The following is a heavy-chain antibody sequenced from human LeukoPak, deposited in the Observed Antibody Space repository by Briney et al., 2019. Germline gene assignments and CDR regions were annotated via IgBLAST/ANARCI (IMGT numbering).Heavy chain of an antibody. D-gene: IGHD3-22*01. CDR1: GFTFSSYW. CDR3: CYDSSGYYLEAFDI. V-gene: IGHV3-74*01. J-gene: IGHJ3*02. CDR2: INSDGSST. Sequence: GGSLRLSCAASGFTFSSYWMHWVRQAPGKGLVWVSRINSDGSSTSYADSVKGRFTISRENAKNTLYLQMNSLRAEDTAVYYCCYDSSGYYLEAFDIWGQGTMVTVSS.